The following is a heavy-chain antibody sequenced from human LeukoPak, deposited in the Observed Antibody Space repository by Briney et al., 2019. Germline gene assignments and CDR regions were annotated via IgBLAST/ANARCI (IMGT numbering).Heavy chain of an antibody. Sequence: PGGSLRLSCAASGITFSRSGMHWVRQAPGKGLEWVALIWYDGSNKYYADSVKGRFTISRDNSKNTLYLQMNSLRAEDTAVYYCARDRIRGSSSSWGGGFDYWGQGTLVTVSS. CDR1: GITFSRSG. CDR3: ARDRIRGSSSSWGGGFDY. CDR2: IWYDGSNK. V-gene: IGHV3-33*01. J-gene: IGHJ4*02. D-gene: IGHD6-6*01.